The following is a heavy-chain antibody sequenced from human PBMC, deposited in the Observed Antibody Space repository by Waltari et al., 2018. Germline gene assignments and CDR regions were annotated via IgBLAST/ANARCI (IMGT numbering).Heavy chain of an antibody. CDR3: ARGVTRDAFDI. V-gene: IGHV4-31*03. D-gene: IGHD2-21*02. CDR2: IYYRGST. CDR1: GGPIISGGYD. Sequence: QVQLQESGTGLVKPSQTLSLTCTVSGGPIISGGYDLSWIRQHPGKGLEWIGYIYYRGSTYYNPSLKSRVTISVDTSKNQFSLKLSSVTAADTAVYYCARGVTRDAFDIWGQGTMVTVSS. J-gene: IGHJ3*02.